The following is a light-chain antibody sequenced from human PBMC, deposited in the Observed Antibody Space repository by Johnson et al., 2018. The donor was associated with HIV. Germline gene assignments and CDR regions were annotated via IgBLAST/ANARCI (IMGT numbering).Light chain of an antibody. Sequence: QSVLTQPPSASGTPGQRVTISCSGSNSNIGNIYVSWYQQLPGTAPKLLIYENNKRPSGIPDRFSGSKSGTSATLGITGLQTGAEADYYCGTWDSSLSAAFYVFGTGTKVTVL. CDR1: NSNIGNIY. CDR3: GTWDSSLSAAFYV. CDR2: ENN. V-gene: IGLV1-51*02. J-gene: IGLJ1*01.